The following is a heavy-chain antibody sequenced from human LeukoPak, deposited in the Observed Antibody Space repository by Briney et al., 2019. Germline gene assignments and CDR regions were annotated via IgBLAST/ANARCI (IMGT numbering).Heavy chain of an antibody. CDR2: INPSGGST. Sequence: GASVKVSCKASGYTFTSYYMHWVRQAPGQGLEWMGIINPSGGSTSYAQKFQGRVTITTDESTSTAYMELSSLRSEDTAVYYCAAGNRGGSSWFPPTHWFDPWGQGTLVTVSS. D-gene: IGHD6-13*01. J-gene: IGHJ5*02. CDR1: GYTFTSYY. V-gene: IGHV1-46*01. CDR3: AAGNRGGSSWFPPTHWFDP.